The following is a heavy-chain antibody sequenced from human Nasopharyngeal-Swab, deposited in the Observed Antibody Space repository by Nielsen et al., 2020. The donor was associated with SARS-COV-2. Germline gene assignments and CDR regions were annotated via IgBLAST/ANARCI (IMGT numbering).Heavy chain of an antibody. D-gene: IGHD5-12*01. CDR3: ARDPYSGYDL. V-gene: IGHV4-59*13. CDR2: IYYSGST. CDR1: GGSISSYY. J-gene: IGHJ4*02. Sequence: SETLSLTCTVSGGSISSYYWSWIRQTPGKGLEWIGYIYYSGSTNYNPSLKSRVTISVDTSKNQFSLKLSSVTAADTAVYYCARDPYSGYDLWGQGTLVTVSS.